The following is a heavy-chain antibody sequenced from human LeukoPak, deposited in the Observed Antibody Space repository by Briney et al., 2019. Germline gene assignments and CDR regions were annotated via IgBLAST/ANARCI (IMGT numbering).Heavy chain of an antibody. CDR1: GGSISLSYYY. D-gene: IGHD1-1*01. CDR3: ARRTGTTRYYYYYYYMDV. CDR2: VYYSGTT. J-gene: IGHJ6*03. V-gene: IGHV4-39*07. Sequence: SETLSLTCSVSGGSISLSYYYWGWIRQPPGKALEWIGSVYYSGTTSYNPSLKSRVTISVDTSKNQFSLKLSSVTAADTAVYYCARRTGTTRYYYYYYYMDVWGKGTTVTISS.